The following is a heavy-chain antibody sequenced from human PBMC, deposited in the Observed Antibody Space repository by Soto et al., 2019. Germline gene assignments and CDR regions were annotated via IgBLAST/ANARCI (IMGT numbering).Heavy chain of an antibody. Sequence: QVQLQESGPGLVKPSETLSLTCTVSGGSISGGVYYWSWIRQPPGKGLEWIGYIYASGSTYYNPSLKSRVTISVDTSNNQFSLRLTPVTAADSAVYYCAREVIPLTTDWYFDLWGRGTLVTVSP. CDR2: IYASGST. CDR1: GGSISGGVYY. CDR3: AREVIPLTTDWYFDL. D-gene: IGHD4-17*01. V-gene: IGHV4-30-4*01. J-gene: IGHJ2*01.